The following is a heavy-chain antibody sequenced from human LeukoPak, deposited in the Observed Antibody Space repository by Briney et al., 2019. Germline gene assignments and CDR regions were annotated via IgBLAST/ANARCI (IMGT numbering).Heavy chain of an antibody. Sequence: PSETLSLTCTVSGASISFYYWSWIRQPPGKGLEWIGYIYYSGSTKYNPSLKSRVTMSIDTSKNQFSLKLTSVTAADTAVYYCARHARGTGYYDYWGQGTLVTVSS. D-gene: IGHD3/OR15-3a*01. CDR1: GASISFYY. J-gene: IGHJ4*02. CDR3: ARHARGTGYYDY. CDR2: IYYSGST. V-gene: IGHV4-59*08.